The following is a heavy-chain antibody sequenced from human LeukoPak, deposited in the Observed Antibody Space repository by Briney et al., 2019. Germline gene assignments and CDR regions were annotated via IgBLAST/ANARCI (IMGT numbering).Heavy chain of an antibody. Sequence: ASVKVSFKASGYTFTGYYMHWVRQAPGQGLEWMGWINPSSGVTEYAQNFQGRVTMTRDTSISTAYMEVTSLRSDDTAVYYCARDSYEDYYFDYWGQGTLVTVSS. CDR2: INPSSGVT. CDR3: ARDSYEDYYFDY. D-gene: IGHD5-12*01. V-gene: IGHV1-2*02. J-gene: IGHJ4*02. CDR1: GYTFTGYY.